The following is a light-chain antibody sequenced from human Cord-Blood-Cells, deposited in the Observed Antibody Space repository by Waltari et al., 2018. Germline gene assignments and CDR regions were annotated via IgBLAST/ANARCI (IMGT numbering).Light chain of an antibody. CDR3: MQALQTYS. Sequence: DIVLPKSHSSWPAPPEEPAPTSSSPSQSLLHSNGYNYLDWYLQKPGQSPQLLIYLGSNRASGVPDRFSGSGSGTDFTLKISRVEAEDVGVYYCMQALQTYSFGQGTKLEIK. CDR2: LGS. J-gene: IGKJ2*03. V-gene: IGKV2-28*01. CDR1: QSLLHSNGYNY.